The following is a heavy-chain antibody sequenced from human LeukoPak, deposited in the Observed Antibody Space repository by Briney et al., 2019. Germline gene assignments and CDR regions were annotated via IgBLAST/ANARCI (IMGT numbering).Heavy chain of an antibody. CDR3: ARGYYDILTGYFGGWFDP. V-gene: IGHV4-31*03. Sequence: PSETLSLTCTVSGGSISSGGYYWSWIRQHPGKGLEWIGYLYYSGSTYYNPSLKSRVTISVDTSKNQFSLKLSSVTAADTAVYYCARGYYDILTGYFGGWFDPWGQGTLVTVSS. J-gene: IGHJ5*02. CDR2: LYYSGST. CDR1: GGSISSGGYY. D-gene: IGHD3-9*01.